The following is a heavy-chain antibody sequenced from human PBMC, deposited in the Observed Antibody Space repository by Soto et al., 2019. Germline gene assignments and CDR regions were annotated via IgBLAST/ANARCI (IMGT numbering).Heavy chain of an antibody. J-gene: IGHJ4*02. CDR3: ASGWDSTVTPLFDY. V-gene: IGHV3-23*01. Sequence: GGSLRLSCAASGFTFSSYAMSWVRQAPGKGLECVSTISGNGDTTYYADSVKGRFTISRDSSKNTLYLQMDSLRAEDTALYYCASGWDSTVTPLFDYCGEGTLVTVSS. D-gene: IGHD4-17*01. CDR2: ISGNGDTT. CDR1: GFTFSSYA.